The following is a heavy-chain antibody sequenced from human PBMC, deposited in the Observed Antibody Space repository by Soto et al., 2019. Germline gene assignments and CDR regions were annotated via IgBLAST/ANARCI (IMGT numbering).Heavy chain of an antibody. CDR1: GFTFTRYS. J-gene: IGHJ4*02. CDR2: ISSTTNYI. V-gene: IGHV3-21*06. Sequence: GWSLRLSCAASGFTFTRYSMNWVRQAPGKGLGWVSSISSTTNYIYYGDSMKGRFTISRDNAKNSLYLEMNSLRAEDTAVYYCARESEDLTSNFDYWGQGTLVTVSS. CDR3: ARESEDLTSNFDY.